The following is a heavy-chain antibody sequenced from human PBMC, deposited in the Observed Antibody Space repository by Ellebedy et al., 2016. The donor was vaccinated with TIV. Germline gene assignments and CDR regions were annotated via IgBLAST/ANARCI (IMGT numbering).Heavy chain of an antibody. CDR2: IYYSGST. V-gene: IGHV4-31*03. CDR1: GGSISSGGYY. CDR3: ASGPMIRRIIGTYFDN. D-gene: IGHD3-10*01. J-gene: IGHJ4*02. Sequence: MPSETLSLTCSVSGGSISSGGYYWSWIRQHPGKGLEWIGHIYYSGSTDYNPSLKNRLLISLDTSKNQFSLNLSSVTAADTAVYYCASGPMIRRIIGTYFDNWGQGTLLTVSS.